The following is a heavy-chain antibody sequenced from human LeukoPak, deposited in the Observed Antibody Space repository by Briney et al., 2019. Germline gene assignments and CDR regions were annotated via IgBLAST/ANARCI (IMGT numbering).Heavy chain of an antibody. V-gene: IGHV1-69*06. CDR3: ARGDHYYYYMDV. J-gene: IGHJ6*03. Sequence: ASVKVSCKASGGTFSSYAISWVRQAPGQGLEWMGGIIPIFGTANYAQKFQGRVTITADKSTSTAYMELSSLSSEDTAVYYCARGDHYYYYMDVWGKGTTVTVSS. CDR2: IIPIFGTA. D-gene: IGHD2-21*02. CDR1: GGTFSSYA.